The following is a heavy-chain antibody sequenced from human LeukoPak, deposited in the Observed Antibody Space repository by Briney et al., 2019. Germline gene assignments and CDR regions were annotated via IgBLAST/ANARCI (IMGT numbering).Heavy chain of an antibody. D-gene: IGHD6-6*01. J-gene: IGHJ1*01. V-gene: IGHV3-48*01. Sequence: PGGSLRLSCAASGFTFSSYEMNWVRQAPGKGLEWVSYISSSSSTIYYADSVKGRFTISRDNAKNSLYLQMNSLRAEDTAVYYCASERQGQQLGFVGHFQHWGQGTLVTVSS. CDR2: ISSSSSTI. CDR3: ASERQGQQLGFVGHFQH. CDR1: GFTFSSYE.